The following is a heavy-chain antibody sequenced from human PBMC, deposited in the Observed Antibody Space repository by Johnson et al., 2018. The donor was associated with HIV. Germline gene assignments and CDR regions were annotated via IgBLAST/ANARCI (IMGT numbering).Heavy chain of an antibody. D-gene: IGHD2-2*01. J-gene: IGHJ3*02. CDR2: ISYDGSNK. Sequence: VQLVESGGGVVQPGRSLRLSCAASGFTFSSYAMHWVHQAPGKGLEWVAVISYDGSNKYYADSVKGRFTSSRDNSKNTLYLQMNSLRAEDTAVYYCARDTDIVVVPARGDAFDIWGQGTMVTVSS. CDR1: GFTFSSYA. V-gene: IGHV3-30*04. CDR3: ARDTDIVVVPARGDAFDI.